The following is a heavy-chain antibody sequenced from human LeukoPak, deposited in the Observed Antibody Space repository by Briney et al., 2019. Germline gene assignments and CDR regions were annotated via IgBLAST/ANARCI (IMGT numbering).Heavy chain of an antibody. CDR1: GGSFMGYY. V-gene: IGHV4-34*01. CDR2: INHSGST. J-gene: IGHJ2*01. CDR3: AASSGWYFDL. Sequence: SETLSLSFAVYGGSFMGYYSGWIRQPPGKGLEWIGEINHSGSTNYNPSLKSRVTISVDTSKNQFSLKLSSVTAADTAVYYCAASSGWYFDLLGRGTLVTVSS. D-gene: IGHD6-19*01.